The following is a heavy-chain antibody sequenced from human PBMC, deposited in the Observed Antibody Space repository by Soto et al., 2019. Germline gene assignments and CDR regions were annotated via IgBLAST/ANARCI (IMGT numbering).Heavy chain of an antibody. J-gene: IGHJ3*02. CDR1: GGTFSSYT. V-gene: IGHV1-69*02. CDR2: IIPILGIA. D-gene: IGHD3-9*01. CDR3: ARGGHYDILTSNAFDI. Sequence: QVQLVQSGAEVKKPGSSVKVSCKASGGTFSSYTISWVRQAPGQGLEWMGRIIPILGIANYAQKFQGRVTITADKSTSTAYMELSSLRSEDTAVYYCARGGHYDILTSNAFDIWGQGTMVTVSS.